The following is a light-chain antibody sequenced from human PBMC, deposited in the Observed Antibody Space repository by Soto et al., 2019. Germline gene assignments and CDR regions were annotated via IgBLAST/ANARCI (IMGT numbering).Light chain of an antibody. CDR3: SSYAGSNTVV. J-gene: IGLJ2*01. CDR2: EVS. Sequence: QSVLTQPPSASGSPGQSVTISCTGTGSDVGGYNYVSWYQQQSGKAPKLMIYEVSKRPSGVPDRFSGSKSGTTASLTVSGLQAEDEADYYCSSYAGSNTVVFGGGTKLTVL. V-gene: IGLV2-8*01. CDR1: GSDVGGYNY.